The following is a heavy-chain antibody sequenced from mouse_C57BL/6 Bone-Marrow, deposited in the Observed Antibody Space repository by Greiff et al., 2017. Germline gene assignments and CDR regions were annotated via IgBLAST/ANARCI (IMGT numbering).Heavy chain of an antibody. J-gene: IGHJ1*03. CDR1: GFTFNTYA. V-gene: IGHV10-3*01. D-gene: IGHD1-1*01. Sequence: GGGLVQPKGSLKLSCAASGFTFNTYAMHWVRQAPGKGLEWVARIRSKSSNYATYYADSVKDRFTISRDDSQSMLYLQMNNLKTEDTAMYYCVRGGITTVVEGYFDVWGTGTTVTVSS. CDR2: IRSKSSNYAT. CDR3: VRGGITTVVEGYFDV.